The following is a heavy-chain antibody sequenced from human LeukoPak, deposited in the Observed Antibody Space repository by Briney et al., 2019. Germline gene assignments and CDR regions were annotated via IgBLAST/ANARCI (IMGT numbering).Heavy chain of an antibody. CDR1: GGTFSSYA. CDR3: ARDHGGDYGGNSDPN. D-gene: IGHD4-23*01. CDR2: IIPIFGTA. Sequence: GASVKVSCKASGGTFSSYAISWVRQAPGQGLEWMGGIIPIFGTANYAQKFQSRVTITADESTSTAYMELSSLRSEDTAVYYCARDHGGDYGGNSDPNWGQGTLVTVSS. J-gene: IGHJ4*02. V-gene: IGHV1-69*13.